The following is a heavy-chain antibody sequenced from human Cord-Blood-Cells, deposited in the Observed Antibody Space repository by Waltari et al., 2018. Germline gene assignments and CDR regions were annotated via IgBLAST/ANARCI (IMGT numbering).Heavy chain of an antibody. J-gene: IGHJ4*02. D-gene: IGHD1-1*01. CDR1: GYTFTGYS. CDR3: ARGRGNDPKYYFDY. V-gene: IGHV1-2*04. Sequence: QVQLVQSGAEVKKPGASVKVSCKASGYTFTGYSMHWVGPAPGQGLEWMGWINPNSGGTNYAQKFQGWVTMTRDTSISTAYMELSRLRSDDTAVYYCARGRGNDPKYYFDYWGQGTLVTVSS. CDR2: INPNSGGT.